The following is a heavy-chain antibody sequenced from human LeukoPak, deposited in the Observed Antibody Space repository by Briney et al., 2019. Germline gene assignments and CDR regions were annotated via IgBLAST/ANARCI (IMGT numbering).Heavy chain of an antibody. J-gene: IGHJ4*02. CDR2: ISSNGGST. CDR3: AKVGPPPFEAAAAALGVDY. D-gene: IGHD6-13*01. Sequence: GGSLRLSCAASGFTFSSYAMHWVRQAPGKGLEYVSAISSNGGSTYYANSVKGRFTISRDNSKNTLYLQMNSLRAEDTAVYYCAKVGPPPFEAAAAALGVDYWGQGTLVTVSS. CDR1: GFTFSSYA. V-gene: IGHV3-64*01.